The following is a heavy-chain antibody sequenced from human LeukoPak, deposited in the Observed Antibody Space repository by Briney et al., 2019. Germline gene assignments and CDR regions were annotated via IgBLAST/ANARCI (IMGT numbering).Heavy chain of an antibody. CDR2: IYYSGST. Sequence: SETLSLTCTVSGGSISSSSYYWGWIRQPPGKGLEWIGSIYYSGSTYYNPSLKSRVTISVDTSKNQFSLKLSSVTAADTAVYYCARDSAAAGPHYYYGMDVWGQGTTVTVSS. V-gene: IGHV4-39*07. CDR3: ARDSAAAGPHYYYGMDV. CDR1: GGSISSSSYY. J-gene: IGHJ6*02. D-gene: IGHD6-13*01.